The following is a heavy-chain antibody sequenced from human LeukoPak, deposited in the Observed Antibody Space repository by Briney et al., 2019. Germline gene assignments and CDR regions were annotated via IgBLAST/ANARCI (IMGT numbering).Heavy chain of an antibody. CDR2: IYHSGST. CDR3: ATDSGIAVAGPLGGTGWFDP. Sequence: SETLSLTCTVSGGSISSYYWSWIRQPPGKGLEWIGSIYHSGSTYYNPSLKSRVTISVDTSKNQFSLKLSSVTAADTAVYYCATDSGIAVAGPLGGTGWFDPWGQGTLVTVSS. CDR1: GGSISSYY. V-gene: IGHV4-38-2*02. J-gene: IGHJ5*02. D-gene: IGHD6-19*01.